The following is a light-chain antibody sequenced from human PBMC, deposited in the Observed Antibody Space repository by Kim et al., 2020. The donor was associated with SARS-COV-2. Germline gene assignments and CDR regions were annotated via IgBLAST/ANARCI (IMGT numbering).Light chain of an antibody. CDR3: NSRDSNDNVV. V-gene: IGLV3-19*01. CDR1: SLRSYY. J-gene: IGLJ2*01. Sequence: ELTQDPAVSVALGQTVRITCQGDSLRSYYATWYQQKPGQAPILVIYGKNNRPSGIPDRFSGSSSGNTASLTITATQAGDEADYYCNSRDSNDNVVFGGGTQLTVL. CDR2: GKN.